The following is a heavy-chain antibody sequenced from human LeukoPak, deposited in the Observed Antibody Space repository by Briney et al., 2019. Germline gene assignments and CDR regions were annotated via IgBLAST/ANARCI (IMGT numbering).Heavy chain of an antibody. CDR3: ARDSAGSGSPHDY. CDR2: ISSSSSTI. V-gene: IGHV3-48*04. J-gene: IGHJ4*02. Sequence: GGPLRLSCAASGFTFSSYSMNWVRQAPGKGLEWVSYISSSSSTIYYADSVKGRFTISRDNAKNSLYLQMNSLRAEDTAVYYCARDSAGSGSPHDYWGQGTLVTVSS. CDR1: GFTFSSYS. D-gene: IGHD3-10*01.